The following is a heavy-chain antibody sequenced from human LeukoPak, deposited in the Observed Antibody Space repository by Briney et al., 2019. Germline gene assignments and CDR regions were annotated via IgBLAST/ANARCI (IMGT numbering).Heavy chain of an antibody. CDR1: GGTFSSYA. V-gene: IGHV1-69*06. CDR3: ARGSMVRGVILLDV. Sequence: SVKVSCKASGGTFSSYAISWVRQAPGRGLEWMGGIIPIFGTANYAQKFQGRVTITADKSTSTAYMELSSLRSEDTAVYYCARGSMVRGVILLDVWGKGTTVTVSS. CDR2: IIPIFGTA. J-gene: IGHJ6*04. D-gene: IGHD3-10*01.